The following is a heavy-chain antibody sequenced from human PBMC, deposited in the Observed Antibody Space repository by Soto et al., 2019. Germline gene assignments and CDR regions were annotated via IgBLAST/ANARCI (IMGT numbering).Heavy chain of an antibody. J-gene: IGHJ6*02. D-gene: IGHD3-16*01. V-gene: IGHV1-18*01. CDR1: GYTFTSYG. CDR3: ARMGDVPYYYSGMDV. Sequence: QVQLVQSGAEVKKPGASVKVSCKASGYTFTSYGITWVRQAPGQALEWLGWINGYNGNTNYAQKLQGRVTMTTDTSTSTAYMALRSLRSDDTAVYYCARMGDVPYYYSGMDVWGQGTTVTVSS. CDR2: INGYNGNT.